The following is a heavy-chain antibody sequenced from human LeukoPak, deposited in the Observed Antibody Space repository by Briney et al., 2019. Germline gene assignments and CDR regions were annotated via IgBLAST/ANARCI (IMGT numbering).Heavy chain of an antibody. CDR3: ARRLRWDIVVVD. CDR1: GYSISSGYY. J-gene: IGHJ4*02. CDR2: IYHSGST. D-gene: IGHD2-15*01. Sequence: SETLSLTCTVSGYSISSGYYWGWIRQPPGKGLEWIGSIYHSGSTYYNPSLKSRVTISVDTSKNQFSLKLSSVTAADTAVYYCARRLRWDIVVVDWGQGTLVTVSS. V-gene: IGHV4-38-2*02.